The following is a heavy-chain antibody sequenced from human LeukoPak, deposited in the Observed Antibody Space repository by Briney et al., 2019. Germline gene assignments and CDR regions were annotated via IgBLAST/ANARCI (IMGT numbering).Heavy chain of an antibody. J-gene: IGHJ4*02. CDR2: ISSSSSYI. CDR1: GFTFSSCS. CDR3: ARVWVVPAALDY. Sequence: GVSLRLSCAASGFTFSSCSMNWVRQAPGKGLEWVSSISSSSSYIYYADSVKGQFTISRDNAKNSLYLQMNSLRAEDTAVYYCARVWVVPAALDYWGQGTLVTVSS. V-gene: IGHV3-21*01. D-gene: IGHD2-2*01.